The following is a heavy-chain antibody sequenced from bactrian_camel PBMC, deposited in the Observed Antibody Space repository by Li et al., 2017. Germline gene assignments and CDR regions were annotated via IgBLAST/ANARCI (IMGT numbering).Heavy chain of an antibody. J-gene: IGHJ4*01. CDR1: GYRYRRFW. V-gene: IGHV3S1*01. CDR3: AAGWGIRPRIATLDSYEYQS. CDR2: IVSGTGNT. D-gene: IGHD4*01. Sequence: HVQLVESGGDSVQAGRSLRLTCVASGYRYRRFWMGWFRQAPGSEREGVAAIVSGTGNTVYAYSVKGRFTLFQDNDKQALYLQMNSLNSEDTAIYYCAAGWGIRPRIATLDSYEYQSWGPGTQVTVS.